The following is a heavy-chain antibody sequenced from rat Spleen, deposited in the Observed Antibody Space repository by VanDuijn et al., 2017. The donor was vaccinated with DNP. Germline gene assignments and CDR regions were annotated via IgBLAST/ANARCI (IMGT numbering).Heavy chain of an antibody. CDR2: ISTSGGST. CDR3: ARHYYCGVARDA. V-gene: IGHV5-46*01. J-gene: IGHJ4*01. CDR1: GFTFSSFP. D-gene: IGHD1-1*01. Sequence: EVQLVESGGGLVQPGRSLKLSCAASGFTFSSFPMAWVRQAPTKGLEWVATISTSGGSTYYRDSVKGRFTVSRDNAKSTLYLQLDSLRAEDTATYYGARHYYCGVARDAWCQGTSVTVSS.